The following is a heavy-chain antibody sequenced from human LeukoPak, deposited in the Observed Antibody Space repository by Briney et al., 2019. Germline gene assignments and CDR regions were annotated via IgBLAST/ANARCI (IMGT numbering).Heavy chain of an antibody. D-gene: IGHD4-17*01. CDR1: GFTFSSYA. V-gene: IGHV3-23*01. CDR3: AKDSNRFYGDYGDYFDY. CDR2: ISGSGGST. Sequence: GGSLRLSCAASGFTFSSYAMSWVRQAPGKGLEWVSAISGSGGSTYYADSVKGRFTISRDNSKNTLYLQMNSLRAEDTAVYYCAKDSNRFYGDYGDYFDYWGQGTLVTVSS. J-gene: IGHJ4*02.